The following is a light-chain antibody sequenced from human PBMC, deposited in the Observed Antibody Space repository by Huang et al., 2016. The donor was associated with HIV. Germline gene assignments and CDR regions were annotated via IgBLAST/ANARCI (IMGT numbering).Light chain of an antibody. Sequence: IVITQSPATLSVSPGERATLSCRASQRCNNNLGWYQQKPGQAPRLLIYDASTRATDVPARLSGSGSGTEFTITISSLQSEDFAVYYCQQYNNWPPWTFGQGTKVEIK. CDR3: QQYNNWPPWT. V-gene: IGKV3-15*01. CDR1: QRCNNN. CDR2: DAS. J-gene: IGKJ1*01.